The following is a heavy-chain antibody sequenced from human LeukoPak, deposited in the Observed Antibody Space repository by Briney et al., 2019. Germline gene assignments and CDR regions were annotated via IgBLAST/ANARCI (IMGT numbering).Heavy chain of an antibody. D-gene: IGHD5-18*01. CDR1: GGTFSSYA. V-gene: IGHV1-69*13. J-gene: IGHJ4*02. CDR3: ARAQRGYSPPDY. Sequence: SVKVSCKASGGTFSSYAISWVRQAPGQGLEWMGGIIPIFGTANYAQKFQGRVTITADESTSTAYMELSSLRSEDTAVYYCARAQRGYSPPDYWGQGTLVTVSS. CDR2: IIPIFGTA.